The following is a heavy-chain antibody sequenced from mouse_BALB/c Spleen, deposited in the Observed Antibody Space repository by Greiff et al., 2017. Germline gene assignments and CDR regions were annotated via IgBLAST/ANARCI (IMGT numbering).Heavy chain of an antibody. Sequence: VQLKESGGGLVKPGGSLKLSCAASGFTFSSYTMSWVRQTPEKRLEWVATISSGGSYTYYPDSVKGRFTISRDNAKNTLYLQMSSLKSEDTAMYYCTIYGYDGGYAMDYWGQGTSVTVSS. CDR1: GFTFSSYT. V-gene: IGHV5-6-4*01. CDR3: TIYGYDGGYAMDY. CDR2: ISSGGSYT. J-gene: IGHJ4*01. D-gene: IGHD2-2*01.